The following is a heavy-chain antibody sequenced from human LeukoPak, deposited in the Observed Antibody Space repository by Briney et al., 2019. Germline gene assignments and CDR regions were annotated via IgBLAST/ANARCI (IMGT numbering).Heavy chain of an antibody. Sequence: GGSLRLSCAASGFIFSTYEMHWVRQAPGKGLEWVSYISTSGSTIYYADSVKGRFTFSRDNAKNSLYLQMNSLGAEDTAVYYCATLTTYYYESSGDYYFDYWGQGTLVTVSS. CDR3: ATLTTYYYESSGDYYFDY. V-gene: IGHV3-48*03. CDR2: ISTSGSTI. J-gene: IGHJ4*02. CDR1: GFIFSTYE. D-gene: IGHD3-22*01.